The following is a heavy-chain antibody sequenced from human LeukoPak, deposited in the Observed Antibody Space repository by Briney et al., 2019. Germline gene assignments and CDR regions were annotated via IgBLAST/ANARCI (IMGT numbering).Heavy chain of an antibody. CDR2: IYYSGST. CDR3: ARGWGYCSGGSCYSIDWFDP. D-gene: IGHD2-15*01. CDR1: GVSISSYY. Sequence: SETLSLTCTVSGVSISSYYWSWIRQPPGKGLEWIGYIYYSGSTNYNPSLKSRVTISVDTSKNQFSLKLSSVTAADTAVYYCARGWGYCSGGSCYSIDWFDPWGQGTLVTVSS. J-gene: IGHJ5*02. V-gene: IGHV4-59*01.